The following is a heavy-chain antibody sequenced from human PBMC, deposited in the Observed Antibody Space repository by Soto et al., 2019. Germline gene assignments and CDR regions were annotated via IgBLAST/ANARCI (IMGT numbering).Heavy chain of an antibody. CDR2: FRSSGDDGTT. V-gene: IGHV3-23*01. CDR1: GFTFSSSS. J-gene: IGHJ4*02. Sequence: GGSLRLSCAASGFTFSSSSMNWVRQAPGKGLEWVSGFRSSGDDGTTYYADSVKGLFTISRDNSKTTLFLQMNSLRAEDTSIYYCAKNVNSGSGSQYFDYWGQGTLVTVSS. D-gene: IGHD3-10*01. CDR3: AKNVNSGSGSQYFDY.